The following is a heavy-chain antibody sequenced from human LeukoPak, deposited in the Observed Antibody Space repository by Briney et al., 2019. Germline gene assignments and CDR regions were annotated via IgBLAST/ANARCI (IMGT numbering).Heavy chain of an antibody. CDR1: GYTFTSYG. J-gene: IGHJ4*02. CDR3: ARGEPKSVIAARPGYYFDY. V-gene: IGHV1-18*01. Sequence: ASVKVSCKASGYTFTSYGISWVRQAPGQGLEWMGWISAYNGNTNYAQKFQGRVTMTRDTSTSTVYMELSSLRSEDTAVYYCARGEPKSVIAARPGYYFDYWGQGTLVTVSS. CDR2: ISAYNGNT. D-gene: IGHD6-6*01.